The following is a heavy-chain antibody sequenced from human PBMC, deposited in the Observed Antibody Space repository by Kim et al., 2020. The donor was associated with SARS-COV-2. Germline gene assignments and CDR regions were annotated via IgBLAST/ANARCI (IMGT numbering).Heavy chain of an antibody. D-gene: IGHD2-15*01. CDR3: AKYSARGMDV. CDR2: K. V-gene: IGHV3-7*01. Sequence: KRYVHSVRGRFTISRDNAKDSLHLQMDSLRSEDTAVYFCAKYSARGMDVWGQGTTVTVSS. J-gene: IGHJ6*02.